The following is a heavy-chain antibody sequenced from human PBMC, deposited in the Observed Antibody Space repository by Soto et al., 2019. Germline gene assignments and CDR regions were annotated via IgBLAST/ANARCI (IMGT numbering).Heavy chain of an antibody. CDR3: ARETILTGYYYFDY. D-gene: IGHD3-9*01. CDR2: INNSGTYT. V-gene: IGHV3-11*06. CDR1: GFTFSDYY. Sequence: QVQLVESGGGLVKPGGSLRLSCVASGFTFSDYYINWVRQAPGKGLEWISLINNSGTYTSFADSVKGRFTISRDNAKNSLYLQMNSLRAEDTAVYYCARETILTGYYYFDYWGQGTLVTVSS. J-gene: IGHJ4*02.